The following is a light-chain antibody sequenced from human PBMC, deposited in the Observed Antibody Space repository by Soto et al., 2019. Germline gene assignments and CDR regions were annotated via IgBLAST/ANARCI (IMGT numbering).Light chain of an antibody. CDR2: EVS. CDR3: GSWDSSLSAYV. Sequence: QSVLTQPPSVSGSPGQSVTISCTGTSTDFVSYNRVSWYQQPPGTAPKLMIYEVSKRPSGIPDRFSGSKSGTSATLGITGFQTGDEADYYCGSWDSSLSAYVFGTGTKV. CDR1: STDFVSYNR. J-gene: IGLJ1*01. V-gene: IGLV2-18*02.